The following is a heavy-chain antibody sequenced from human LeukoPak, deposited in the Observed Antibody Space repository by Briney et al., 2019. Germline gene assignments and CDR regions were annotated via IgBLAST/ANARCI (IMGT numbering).Heavy chain of an antibody. CDR3: ARDTIVVVPAAIRENWFDP. J-gene: IGHJ5*02. V-gene: IGHV1-69*05. Sequence: ASVKASCKASGGTFSSYAISWVRQAPGQGLEWMGRIIPIFGTANYAQKFQGRVTITTDESTSTAYMELSSLRSEDTAVYYCARDTIVVVPAAIRENWFDPWGQGTLVTVSS. D-gene: IGHD2-2*02. CDR1: GGTFSSYA. CDR2: IIPIFGTA.